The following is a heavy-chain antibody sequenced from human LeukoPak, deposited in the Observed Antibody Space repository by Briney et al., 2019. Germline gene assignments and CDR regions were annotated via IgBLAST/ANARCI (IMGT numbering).Heavy chain of an antibody. D-gene: IGHD2-2*01. V-gene: IGHV4-39*07. J-gene: IGHJ3*02. CDR2: IYYSGST. CDR3: ARDDTDIVVVPAAKAHAFDI. Sequence: SETLSLTCTVSGGSISSSSYYWGWIRQPPGKGLEWIGSIYYSGSTYYNPSLKSRVTISVDRSKNQFSLKLSSVTAADTAVYYCARDDTDIVVVPAAKAHAFDIWGQGTMVTVSS. CDR1: GGSISSSSYY.